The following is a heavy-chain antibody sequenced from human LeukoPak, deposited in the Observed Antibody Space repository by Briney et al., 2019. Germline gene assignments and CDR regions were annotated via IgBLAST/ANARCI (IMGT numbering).Heavy chain of an antibody. J-gene: IGHJ4*02. Sequence: GGSLRLSCAASGFTLSSYSMNWVRQAPGKGLEWVSSITSSSSYIYYADSVKGRFTISRDNAENSLYLQMNSLRAEDTAVYYCARHVVAVGFDYWGQGTLVTVSS. CDR1: GFTLSSYS. D-gene: IGHD3-22*01. CDR2: ITSSSSYI. V-gene: IGHV3-21*01. CDR3: ARHVVAVGFDY.